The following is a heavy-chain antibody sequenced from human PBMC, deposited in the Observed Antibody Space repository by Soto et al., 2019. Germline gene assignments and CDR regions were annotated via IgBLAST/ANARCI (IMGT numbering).Heavy chain of an antibody. CDR1: GGTIRSPDW. D-gene: IGHD6-19*01. CDR2: IFQSGST. J-gene: IGHJ5*02. Sequence: SETLSLTCGVSGGTIRSPDWWTWVRQPPGKGLEWIGEIFQSGSTNYTPSLESRVTISVDKSKNQFSLTLTSVTAADTAVYFCARGRGRYSSGWSWFDPWGQGILVTVAS. V-gene: IGHV4-4*02. CDR3: ARGRGRYSSGWSWFDP.